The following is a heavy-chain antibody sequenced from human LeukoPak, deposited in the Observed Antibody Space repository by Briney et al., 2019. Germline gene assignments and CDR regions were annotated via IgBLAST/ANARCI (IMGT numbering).Heavy chain of an antibody. CDR3: AREGATPAAGPYGAFDI. V-gene: IGHV6-1*01. Sequence: SQTLSLTCAISGDTISSNSAAWNWIRQSPSRGLEWLGRTYYRSKWYNDYALSVKSRITINPDTSKNQFSLQLSSVTPEDTAVYYCAREGATPAAGPYGAFDIWGQGTMVTVSS. D-gene: IGHD6-13*01. CDR1: GDTISSNSAA. CDR2: TYYRSKWYN. J-gene: IGHJ3*02.